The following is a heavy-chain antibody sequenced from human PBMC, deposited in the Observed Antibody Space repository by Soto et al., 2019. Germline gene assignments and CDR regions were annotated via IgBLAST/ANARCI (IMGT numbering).Heavy chain of an antibody. J-gene: IGHJ4*02. CDR3: ARDTAMIKIDY. CDR1: GGSISSYY. CDR2: IYYSGST. Sequence: SETLSLTCTVSGGSISSYYWSWIRQPPGKGLEWIGYIYYSGSTNHNPSLKSRVTISVDTSKNQFSLKLSSVTAADTALYFCARDTAMIKIDYWCQGTLVTGSS. V-gene: IGHV4-59*01. D-gene: IGHD5-18*01.